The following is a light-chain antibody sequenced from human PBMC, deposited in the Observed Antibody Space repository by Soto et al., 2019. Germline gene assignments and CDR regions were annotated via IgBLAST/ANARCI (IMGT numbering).Light chain of an antibody. CDR3: QQANTFPPT. CDR2: AAS. J-gene: IGKJ3*01. CDR1: QGLNTW. Sequence: IEMTQSPASLSASVGDRVTITCRASQGLNTWLAWYQQKPGQAPKLLIHAASSLQSGVPSRFSGSGYATNFTLTISSVPPEDFATYYCQQANTFPPTFGPGTKVDFK. V-gene: IGKV1-12*01.